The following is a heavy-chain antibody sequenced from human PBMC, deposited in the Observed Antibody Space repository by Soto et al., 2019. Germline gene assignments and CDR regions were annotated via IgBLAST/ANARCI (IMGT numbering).Heavy chain of an antibody. CDR2: INPNSGGT. V-gene: IGHV1-2*02. CDR3: SKGIVMITFGGVIADDAFDI. J-gene: IGHJ3*02. D-gene: IGHD3-16*02. Sequence: ASVKGCCKASGYTFTGYYMLWVRQAPGQGLEWMGWINPNSGGTNYAQKFQGRVTMTRDTSISTAYMELSRLRSDDTAVYYCSKGIVMITFGGVIADDAFDIWGQGTMVTVSS. CDR1: GYTFTGYY.